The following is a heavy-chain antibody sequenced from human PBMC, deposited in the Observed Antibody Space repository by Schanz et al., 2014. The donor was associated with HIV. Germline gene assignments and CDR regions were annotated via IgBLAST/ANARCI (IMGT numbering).Heavy chain of an antibody. J-gene: IGHJ6*02. CDR3: ARGARYGMDV. V-gene: IGHV1-18*04. CDR2: ISVYNGNT. Sequence: QVRLVQSGAEVKKPGASVKVSCKASGHTFTNYGISWVRQAPGQGLEWMGWISVYNGNTNYAQKVQDRVTMTTDTSTSTVYMDLKSLRSDDTAIYYCARGARYGMDVWGQGTTVIVSS. CDR1: GHTFTNYG.